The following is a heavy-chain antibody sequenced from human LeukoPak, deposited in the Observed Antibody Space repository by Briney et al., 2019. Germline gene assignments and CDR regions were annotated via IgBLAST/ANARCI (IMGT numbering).Heavy chain of an antibody. V-gene: IGHV3-53*01. CDR3: ARSLAADLSFDY. CDR2: IYSGGST. CDR1: GFTVSSNY. J-gene: IGHJ4*02. D-gene: IGHD6-6*01. Sequence: PGGSLRLSCAASGFTVSSNYMSWVRQAPGKGLEWVSVIYSGGSTYYADSVKGRFTISRDNSKNTLYLQMNSLRAEDTAVYYCARSLAADLSFDYWGQGTLVTVSS.